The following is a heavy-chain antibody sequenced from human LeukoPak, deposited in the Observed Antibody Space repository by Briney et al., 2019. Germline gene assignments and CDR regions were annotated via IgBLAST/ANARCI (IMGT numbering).Heavy chain of an antibody. V-gene: IGHV3-66*01. J-gene: IGHJ4*02. D-gene: IGHD6-19*01. CDR2: IYSGGST. CDR1: GFTVSSNY. Sequence: GGSLRLSCAASGFTVSSNYMSWVRQAPGKGLEWVSVIYSGGSTYYADSVKGRFTISRDNSKNTLYLQMNSLRAEDTAVYYCARVGRSDYVHYWGQGTLVTVSS. CDR3: ARVGRSDYVHY.